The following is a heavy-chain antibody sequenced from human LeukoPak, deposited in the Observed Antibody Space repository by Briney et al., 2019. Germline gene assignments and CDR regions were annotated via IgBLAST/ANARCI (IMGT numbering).Heavy chain of an antibody. CDR3: ARDPGSSWLPPPDY. D-gene: IGHD6-13*01. V-gene: IGHV1-69*04. CDR1: GGTFSSYA. CDR2: IIPILGIA. Sequence: ASVMVSCKASGGTFSSYAISWVRQAPGQGLEWMGRIIPILGIANYAQKFQGRVTITADKSTSTAYMELSSLRSEDTAVYYCARDPGSSWLPPPDYWGQGTLVTVSS. J-gene: IGHJ4*02.